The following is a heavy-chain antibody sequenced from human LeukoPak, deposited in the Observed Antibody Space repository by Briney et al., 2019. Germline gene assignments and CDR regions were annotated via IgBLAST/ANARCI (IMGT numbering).Heavy chain of an antibody. J-gene: IGHJ5*02. CDR3: ARDRGDYDFWSGYFPNNWFDP. D-gene: IGHD3-3*01. V-gene: IGHV3-21*01. CDR2: ISSSSSYI. CDR1: GFTFSSYS. Sequence: SGGSLRLSCAASGFTFSSYSMNWVRQAPGKGVEWVSSISSSSSYIYYADSVKGRFTISRDNAKNSLYLQMNSLRAEDTAVYYCARDRGDYDFWSGYFPNNWFDPWGQGTLVTVSS.